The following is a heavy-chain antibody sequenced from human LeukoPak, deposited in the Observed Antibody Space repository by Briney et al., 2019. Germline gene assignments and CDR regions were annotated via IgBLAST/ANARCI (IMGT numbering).Heavy chain of an antibody. CDR2: ISGSGGST. V-gene: IGHV3-23*01. CDR1: GFTFSSYA. Sequence: GGSLRLSCAASGFTFSSYAMSWVRQAPRKGLEWVSAISGSGGSTYYADSVKGRFTISRDNSKNTLYLQMNSLRAEDTAVYYCAKPHIAAGVYYFDYWDQGTLVTVSS. J-gene: IGHJ4*02. CDR3: AKPHIAAGVYYFDY. D-gene: IGHD6-13*01.